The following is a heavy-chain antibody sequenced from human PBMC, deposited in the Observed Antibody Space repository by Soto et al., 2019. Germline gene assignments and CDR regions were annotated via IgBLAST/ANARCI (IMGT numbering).Heavy chain of an antibody. Sequence: EVQLVESGGGLVQPGGSLRLSCAASGFTFSSNWMSWVRQAPGKGLEWVANIKQDGSEKYYVDSVKGQFTISRDNAKNSLYLQMNRLRAEDTVVYYWGREGIAAAPFGYWGQGTLVTVSS. V-gene: IGHV3-7*01. D-gene: IGHD6-13*01. CDR2: IKQDGSEK. CDR3: GREGIAAAPFGY. CDR1: GFTFSSNW. J-gene: IGHJ4*02.